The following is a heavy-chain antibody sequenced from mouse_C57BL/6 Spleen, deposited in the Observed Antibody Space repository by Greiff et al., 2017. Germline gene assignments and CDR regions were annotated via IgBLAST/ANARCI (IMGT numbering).Heavy chain of an antibody. CDR3: ERAGYDSIWYFDV. CDR2: INPSTGGT. V-gene: IGHV1-42*01. D-gene: IGHD1-1*01. Sequence: VQLQQSGPELVKPGASVKISCKASGYSFTGYYMNWVKQSPEKSLEWIGEINPSTGGTTYNQKFKAKATLTVDKSSSTAYMQLKSLTSEDSTVYYCERAGYDSIWYFDVWGTGTTVTVSS. CDR1: GYSFTGYY. J-gene: IGHJ1*03.